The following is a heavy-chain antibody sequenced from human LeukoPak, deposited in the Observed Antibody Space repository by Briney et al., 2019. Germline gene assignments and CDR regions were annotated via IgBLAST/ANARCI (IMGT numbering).Heavy chain of an antibody. Sequence: SETLSLTCAVSGGSISSSNWWSWVRQPPGKGLEWIGEIYHSGSTYYNPSLKSRVTISVDTSKNQFSLKLSSVTAADTAVYYCARERTLFPGDSSGYFDYWGQGTLVTVSS. CDR2: IYHSGST. V-gene: IGHV4-4*02. CDR1: GGSISSSNW. J-gene: IGHJ4*02. D-gene: IGHD3-22*01. CDR3: ARERTLFPGDSSGYFDY.